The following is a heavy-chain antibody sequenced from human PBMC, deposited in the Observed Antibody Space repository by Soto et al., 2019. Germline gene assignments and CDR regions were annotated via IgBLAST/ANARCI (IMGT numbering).Heavy chain of an antibody. CDR1: GLIFSSYG. J-gene: IGHJ4*02. CDR2: ISYDGTNK. V-gene: IGHV3-30*18. Sequence: GGSLRLSCAASGLIFSSYGMHWVRQAPGKGLEWLAVISYDGTNKNYADSVKGRFTISRDNSKNTLYLQMNSLRPDDTAVYYCAKDTYYHDSSGYYVFDYWGQGTLVTVSX. D-gene: IGHD3-22*01. CDR3: AKDTYYHDSSGYYVFDY.